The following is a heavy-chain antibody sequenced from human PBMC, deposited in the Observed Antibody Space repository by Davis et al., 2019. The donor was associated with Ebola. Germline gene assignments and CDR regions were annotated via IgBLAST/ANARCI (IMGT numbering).Heavy chain of an antibody. V-gene: IGHV4-39*07. CDR1: GDSISYSASYY. CDR2: IYYSGGT. CDR3: VRFGYGAY. Sequence: PGGSLRLSCTVSGDSISYSASYYWGWIRQPPGKGLEWIGSIYYSGGTYYNPSFKSRVTISMDTSKNQFSLKLTSVTAADTAVYYCVRFGYGAYWGQGTLVTVSS. J-gene: IGHJ4*02. D-gene: IGHD3-22*01.